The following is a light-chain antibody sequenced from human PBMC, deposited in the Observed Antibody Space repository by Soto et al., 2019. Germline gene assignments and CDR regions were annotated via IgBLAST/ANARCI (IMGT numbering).Light chain of an antibody. CDR3: QQYNNWT. CDR1: QSVSSN. J-gene: IGKJ1*01. Sequence: EIVMTQSPATLSVSPGERSTLSCRASQSVSSNLAWYQQKPGQAPRLLIYGASTRATGLPARFSGSGSGTEFTLTISSLQSEDFAVYYCQQYNNWTFGQGTKLEIK. CDR2: GAS. V-gene: IGKV3-15*01.